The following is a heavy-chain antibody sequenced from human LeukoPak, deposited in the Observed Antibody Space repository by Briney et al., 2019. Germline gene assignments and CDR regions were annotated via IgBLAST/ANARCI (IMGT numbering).Heavy chain of an antibody. CDR3: AKTSDYDSSGYFNYYYYYMDV. CDR2: IRYEGSNK. D-gene: IGHD3-22*01. J-gene: IGHJ6*03. Sequence: GGSLRLSCAASGFTFSRYGMHWVRQAPGKGPEWVALIRYEGSNKNDTDSVKGRFTISRDNSKNTLYLQMNSLRAEDTAVYYCAKTSDYDSSGYFNYYYYYMDVWGKGTTVTVSS. CDR1: GFTFSRYG. V-gene: IGHV3-30*02.